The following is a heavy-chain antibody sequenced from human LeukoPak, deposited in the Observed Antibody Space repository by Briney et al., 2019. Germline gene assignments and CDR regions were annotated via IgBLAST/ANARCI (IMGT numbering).Heavy chain of an antibody. J-gene: IGHJ4*02. CDR2: ISSSSSTI. CDR3: ARGGDYYYDSSGYSDI. V-gene: IGHV3-48*04. D-gene: IGHD3-22*01. CDR1: GFTFSSYS. Sequence: GGSLRLSCVASGFTFSSYSMNWVRQAPGKGLEWVSYISSSSSTIYYADSVKGRFTISRDNAKNSLYPQMNSLRAEDTAVYYCARGGDYYYDSSGYSDIWGQGTLVTVSS.